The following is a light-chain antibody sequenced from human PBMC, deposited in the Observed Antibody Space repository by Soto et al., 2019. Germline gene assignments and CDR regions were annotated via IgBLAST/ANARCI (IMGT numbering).Light chain of an antibody. V-gene: IGLV2-23*02. J-gene: IGLJ2*01. CDR3: CSYATPRQ. CDR2: EVS. Sequence: QSVLTQRPSGAGAPGRSITIACTGTTRDVGRYNIVSWYQQHPGKAPNLIIYEVSERPSGVSTRFSGSKPGNMASLTISGLQAEDEAEYYCCSYATPRQFGGGTKVTVL. CDR1: TRDVGRYNI.